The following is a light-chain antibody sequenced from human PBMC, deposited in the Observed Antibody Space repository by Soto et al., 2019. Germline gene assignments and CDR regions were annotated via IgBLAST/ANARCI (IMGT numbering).Light chain of an antibody. J-gene: IGLJ2*01. CDR2: RDS. Sequence: SYELTQPLSVSVALGQTARITCGGNNIGSKNVHWYRQKPGQAPVLVIYRDSKRPSGIPERFSGSNSGKTATLTISRAQAGDEADYYCQVWDSSPVVFGGGTKLTVL. V-gene: IGLV3-9*01. CDR1: NIGSKN. CDR3: QVWDSSPVV.